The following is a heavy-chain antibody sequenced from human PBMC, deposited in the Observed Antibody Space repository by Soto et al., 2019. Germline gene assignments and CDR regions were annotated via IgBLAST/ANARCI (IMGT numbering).Heavy chain of an antibody. CDR1: GGSISHYY. CDR3: ARARITMIREIIKYNMDV. V-gene: IGHV4-59*01. J-gene: IGHJ6*02. Sequence: PSETLSLTCTVSGGSISHYYWSWIRQPPGKGMEWIGYIYDSGSTNSNPSLKSRATISLDMSKNQFSLKLISVTVADTAVYYCARARITMIREIIKYNMDVWGQGTTVTVSS. D-gene: IGHD3-10*01. CDR2: IYDSGST.